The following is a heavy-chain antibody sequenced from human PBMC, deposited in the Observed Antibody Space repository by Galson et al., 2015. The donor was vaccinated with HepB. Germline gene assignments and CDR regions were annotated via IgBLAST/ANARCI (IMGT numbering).Heavy chain of an antibody. CDR2: IIPILGTA. CDR1: GGTFSSYA. Sequence: SVKVSCKASGGTFSSYAISWVRQAPGQGLEWMGGIIPILGTANYAQKVQGRVTITADESTSTAYMELSSLRSEDTAVYYCARGRAGAYYYYGMDVWGQGTTVTVSS. V-gene: IGHV1-69*13. J-gene: IGHJ6*02. D-gene: IGHD6-19*01. CDR3: ARGRAGAYYYYGMDV.